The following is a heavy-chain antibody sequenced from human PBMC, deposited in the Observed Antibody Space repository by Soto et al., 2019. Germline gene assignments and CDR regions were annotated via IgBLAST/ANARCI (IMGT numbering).Heavy chain of an antibody. CDR3: ARSIAAAVHFDY. D-gene: IGHD6-13*01. CDR1: GGSISSGGYY. CDR2: IYYSGST. J-gene: IGHJ4*02. V-gene: IGHV4-31*03. Sequence: SETLSLTCTVSGGSISSGGYYWSWIRQHPGKGLEWIGYIYYSGSTYYNPSLKSRVTISVDTSKNQFSLKLSSVTAADTAVYYCARSIAAAVHFDYWGQGTLVTVSS.